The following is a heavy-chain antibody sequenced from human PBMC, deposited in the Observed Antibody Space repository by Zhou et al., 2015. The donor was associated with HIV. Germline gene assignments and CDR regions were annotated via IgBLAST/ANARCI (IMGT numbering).Heavy chain of an antibody. CDR1: GGTFSSYA. J-gene: IGHJ4*02. D-gene: IGHD6-19*01. CDR3: ATGQGSGIAVAGTWGYYFDY. V-gene: IGHV1-69*01. Sequence: QVQLVQSGAEVKKPGSSVKVSCKASGGTFSSYAISWVRQAPGQGLEWMGGIIPIFGTANYAQKFQGRVTITADESTSTAYMELSSLRSEDTAVYYCATGQGSGIAVAGTWGYYFDYWGQGTLVTVSS. CDR2: IIPIFGTA.